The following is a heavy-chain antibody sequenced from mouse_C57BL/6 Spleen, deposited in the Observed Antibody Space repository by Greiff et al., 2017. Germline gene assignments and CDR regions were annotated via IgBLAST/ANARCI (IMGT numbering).Heavy chain of an antibody. CDR1: GFSLTSYG. CDR3: ARNSKDGSRLPFDY. Sequence: QVQLQQSGPGLVQPSQSLSITCTVSGFSLTSYGVHWVRQSPGKGLEWLGVIWSGGSTDYNAAFISRLSISKDNSKSQVFFKMNSLQADDTAIYYCARNSKDGSRLPFDYWGQGTTLTVSS. J-gene: IGHJ2*01. D-gene: IGHD1-1*01. CDR2: IWSGGST. V-gene: IGHV2-2*01.